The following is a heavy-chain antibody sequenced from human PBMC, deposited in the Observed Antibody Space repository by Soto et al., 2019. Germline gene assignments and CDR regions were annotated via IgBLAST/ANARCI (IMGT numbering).Heavy chain of an antibody. CDR3: ARDGRDYPKSFYDYYMDV. V-gene: IGHV3-66*01. J-gene: IGHJ6*03. D-gene: IGHD4-17*01. CDR2: IYSGGST. CDR1: GFTVSSNY. Sequence: GGSLRLSCAASGFTVSSNYMSWVRQAPGKGLEWVSVIYSGGSTYYADSVKGRFTISRDNSKNTLYLQMNSLRAEDTAVYYCARDGRDYPKSFYDYYMDVWGKGTTVTVSS.